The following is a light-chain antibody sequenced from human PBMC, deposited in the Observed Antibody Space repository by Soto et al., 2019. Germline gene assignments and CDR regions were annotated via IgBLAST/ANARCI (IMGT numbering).Light chain of an antibody. CDR1: QSVSIA. V-gene: IGKV3-15*01. CDR2: GAS. J-gene: IGKJ1*01. CDR3: QQRSNWPRT. Sequence: EIVMTQSPATLSVSPGERATLSCRASQSVSIALAWYQRTPGQAPRLLIYGASTRATGIPVRFRGSASGTDFTLTISSLETEEFAVYYCQQRSNWPRTFGQGTKVDIK.